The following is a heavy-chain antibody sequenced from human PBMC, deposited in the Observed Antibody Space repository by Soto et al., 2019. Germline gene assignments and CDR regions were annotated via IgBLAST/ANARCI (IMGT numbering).Heavy chain of an antibody. V-gene: IGHV4-39*01. CDR1: GVSISNSSYY. CDR2: IYYSGIT. CDR3: ARHGSN. J-gene: IGHJ4*02. Sequence: ETLALTCPVSGVSISNSSYYWGWIRRPPGKGLEWIGTIYYSGITYYNPSLKSRVTISVDTSKNQFSLKLTSVTAADTAVYYCARHGSNWGQGTLVTVSS.